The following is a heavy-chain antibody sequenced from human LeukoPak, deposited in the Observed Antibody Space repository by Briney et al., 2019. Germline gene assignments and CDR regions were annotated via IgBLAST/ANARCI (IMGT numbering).Heavy chain of an antibody. CDR1: EFSVGSNY. CDR2: IYSGGST. CDR3: VKELKRGSASWYSVFDI. J-gene: IGHJ3*02. V-gene: IGHV3-66*01. Sequence: GGSLRLSCAASEFSVGSNYMTWVRQAPGKGLEWVSLIYSGGSTYYADSVKGRFTISRDNSKNTLFLQMNSLRAEDTSVYYCVKELKRGSASWYSVFDIWGQGTMVTVSS. D-gene: IGHD6-13*01.